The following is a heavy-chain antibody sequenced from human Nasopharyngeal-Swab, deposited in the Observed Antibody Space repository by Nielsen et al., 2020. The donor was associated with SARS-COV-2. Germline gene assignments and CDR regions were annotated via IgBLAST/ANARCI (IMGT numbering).Heavy chain of an antibody. D-gene: IGHD2-2*01. CDR3: ASQLGHPDS. CDR1: GFTFLSHW. V-gene: IGHV3-74*01. Sequence: ESLKISCAASGFTFLSHWMHWVRQAPGKGLVWVSRISEDGSITTYADSVKGRFTISRDNAKNTLFLQMHSLRADDTAIYYCASQLGHPDSWGQGTLVTVSS. J-gene: IGHJ4*02. CDR2: ISEDGSIT.